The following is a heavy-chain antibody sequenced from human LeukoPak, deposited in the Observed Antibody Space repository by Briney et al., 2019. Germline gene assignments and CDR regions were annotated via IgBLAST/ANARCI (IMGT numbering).Heavy chain of an antibody. CDR2: IPYDGSKK. CDR3: ARSYDGFDI. J-gene: IGHJ3*02. Sequence: PGGSLRLSCAASGFIFSSYGMHWVRQAPGKGLEWLAFIPYDGSKKYYADSVKGRFTISRDNPKNTLYLQMNSLRAEDTAVYYCARSYDGFDIWGQGTMVTVSS. V-gene: IGHV3-30*19. CDR1: GFIFSSYG.